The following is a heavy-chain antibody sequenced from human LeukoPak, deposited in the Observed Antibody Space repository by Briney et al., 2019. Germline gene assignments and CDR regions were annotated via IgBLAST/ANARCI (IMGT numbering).Heavy chain of an antibody. J-gene: IGHJ4*02. CDR1: GFTFSSYS. V-gene: IGHV3-21*01. CDR3: ARDPAEYDFWSGYHDY. CDR2: ISSSSSYI. Sequence: GGSLRLSCAASGFTFSSYSINWVRQAPGKGLEWVSSISSSSSYIYYADSVKGRFTISRDNAKNSLYLQMNSLRAEDTAVYYCARDPAEYDFWSGYHDYWGQGTLVTVSS. D-gene: IGHD3/OR15-3a*01.